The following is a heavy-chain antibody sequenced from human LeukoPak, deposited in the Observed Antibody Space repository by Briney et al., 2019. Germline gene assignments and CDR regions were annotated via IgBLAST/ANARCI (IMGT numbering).Heavy chain of an antibody. Sequence: SETLSLTCAVSGGSISSSSWWSWVRQPPGKGLEWIGEIYHSGSTNYNPSLKSRVTISVDTSKNQFSLRLSSVTAADTAVYYCARHRYYYDSSGYYYQPWGQGTLVTVSS. J-gene: IGHJ5*02. D-gene: IGHD3-22*01. CDR2: IYHSGST. CDR3: ARHRYYYDSSGYYYQP. V-gene: IGHV4-4*02. CDR1: GGSISSSSW.